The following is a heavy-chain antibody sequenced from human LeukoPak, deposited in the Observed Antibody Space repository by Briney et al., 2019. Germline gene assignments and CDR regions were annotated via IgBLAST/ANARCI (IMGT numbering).Heavy chain of an antibody. CDR3: ATRHYGGNYDDYYYYMDV. J-gene: IGHJ6*03. Sequence: PSETLSLTCTVSGGSISSSSYYWGWIRQPPGKGLEWIGSIYYTGSTYYNPSLKSRVTISVDTSKNQFSLKLTSVTPADTAVIYCATRHYGGNYDDYYYYMDVWGKGTTVTVSS. CDR1: GGSISSSSYY. D-gene: IGHD4-23*01. CDR2: IYYTGST. V-gene: IGHV4-39*01.